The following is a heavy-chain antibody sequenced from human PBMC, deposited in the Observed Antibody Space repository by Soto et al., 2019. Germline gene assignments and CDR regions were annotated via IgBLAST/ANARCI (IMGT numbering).Heavy chain of an antibody. CDR1: GFTFSSYS. V-gene: IGHV3-21*01. CDR2: ISSSSSYI. D-gene: IGHD3-16*01. Sequence: PGGSLRLSCAASGFTFSSYSMNWVRQAPGKGLEWVSSISSSSSYIYYADSVKGRFTISRDNAKNSLYLQMNSLRAEDTAVYHCARILITFGGAHFDYWGQGTLVTVSS. CDR3: ARILITFGGAHFDY. J-gene: IGHJ4*02.